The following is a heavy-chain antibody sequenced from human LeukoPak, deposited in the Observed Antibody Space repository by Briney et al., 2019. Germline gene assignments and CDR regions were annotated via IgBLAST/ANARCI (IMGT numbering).Heavy chain of an antibody. Sequence: GASVKVSCKASGYTFTGYYIHWVRQAPGQGLEWMGWINPNSGGTNYAQNFQAWVTMTRDTSISTAYMELSRLRSDDTAMYYCATTRGYYYDTSGPDAFDIWGQGTMVIVSS. CDR1: GYTFTGYY. V-gene: IGHV1-2*04. D-gene: IGHD3-22*01. CDR2: INPNSGGT. J-gene: IGHJ3*02. CDR3: ATTRGYYYDTSGPDAFDI.